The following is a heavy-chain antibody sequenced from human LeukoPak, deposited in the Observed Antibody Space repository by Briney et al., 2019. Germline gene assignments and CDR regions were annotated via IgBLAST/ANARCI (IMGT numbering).Heavy chain of an antibody. J-gene: IGHJ6*02. D-gene: IGHD1-26*01. CDR2: IYYSGNT. Sequence: SETLSLTCTVSGGSISSDYWSWIRQPPGKGLEWIGYIYYSGNTNYNPSLKSRVTISVDTSKKQFSLKLSSVTAADAAVYYCARRSLVRTVGYYYGMDVWGQGTTVTVSS. V-gene: IGHV4-59*08. CDR1: GGSISSDY. CDR3: ARRSLVRTVGYYYGMDV.